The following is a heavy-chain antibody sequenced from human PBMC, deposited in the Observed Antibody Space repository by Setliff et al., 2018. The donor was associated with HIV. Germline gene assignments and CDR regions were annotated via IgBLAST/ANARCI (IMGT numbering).Heavy chain of an antibody. CDR2: IYSGGYT. D-gene: IGHD3-10*01. Sequence: PGGSLRLSCAVSGFTVSSNYMNRVRQAPGKGLQWVSVIYSGGYTDYADSVKGRFTISRDSSKNTLYLQMNSLRAEDTAVYYCARQAYNINMVRGVIAPRFHYYMDVWGKGTTVTVSS. J-gene: IGHJ6*03. CDR1: GFTVSSNY. CDR3: ARQAYNINMVRGVIAPRFHYYMDV. V-gene: IGHV3-66*02.